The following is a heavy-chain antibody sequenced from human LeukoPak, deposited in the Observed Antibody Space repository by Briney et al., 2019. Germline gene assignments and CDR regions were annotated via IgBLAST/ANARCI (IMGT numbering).Heavy chain of an antibody. D-gene: IGHD3-22*01. CDR1: GFTFRSFW. CDR2: ISTDGGST. V-gene: IGHV3-74*01. J-gene: IGHJ4*02. Sequence: GGSLRLSCAASGFTFRSFWMHWVRQGPGKGLEWVSYISTDGGSTNYADSVKGRFAVSRDNAKNTLHLQMNSLRAEDTAVYYCVVVSYYYDTSGYVDSWGQGTLVTVSS. CDR3: VVVSYYYDTSGYVDS.